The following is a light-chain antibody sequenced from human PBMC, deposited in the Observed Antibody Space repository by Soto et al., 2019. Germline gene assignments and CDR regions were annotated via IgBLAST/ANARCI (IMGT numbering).Light chain of an antibody. J-gene: IGKJ4*01. V-gene: IGKV3-11*01. CDR2: DAS. CDR1: QSIGRS. Sequence: EVVLTQSPATLSLSLGERANLSCRASQSIGRSLAWYQQRPGQVPSLLISDASNRATGIPARFSGSGSGTDFSLTISSLEPEDFAVYYCQHRYSWPLTFGGGTKVEIK. CDR3: QHRYSWPLT.